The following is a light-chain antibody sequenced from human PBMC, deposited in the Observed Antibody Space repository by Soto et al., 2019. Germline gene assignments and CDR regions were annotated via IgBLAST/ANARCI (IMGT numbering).Light chain of an antibody. CDR3: GTWDSSLSAVV. Sequence: VVTQPPSVSAAPGQTVTISCSGSSSNIGNNYVSWYQQLPGTAPKLLIYDNNKRPSGIPDRFSGSKSGTSATLGITGLQTGDEADYYCGTWDSSLSAVVFGGGTKLTVL. CDR1: SSNIGNNY. V-gene: IGLV1-51*01. CDR2: DNN. J-gene: IGLJ2*01.